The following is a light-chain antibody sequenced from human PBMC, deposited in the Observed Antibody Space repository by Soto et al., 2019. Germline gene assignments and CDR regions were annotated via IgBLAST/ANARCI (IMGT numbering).Light chain of an antibody. V-gene: IGLV4-69*01. CDR2: LNSDGSH. J-gene: IGLJ2*01. CDR1: SGHSNYD. CDR3: QTWGPGIVV. Sequence: QLVLTQSPSASASLGASVTLTCTLSSGHSNYDIAWHQQQPEKGPRYLMKLNSDGSHRNGDGIPDRFSGSSSGAERYLTISSLQSEDEADYYCQTWGPGIVVFGGGTKVTVL.